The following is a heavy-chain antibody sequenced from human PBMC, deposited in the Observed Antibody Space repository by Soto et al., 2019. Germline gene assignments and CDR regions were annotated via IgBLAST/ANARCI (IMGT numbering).Heavy chain of an antibody. D-gene: IGHD6-13*01. V-gene: IGHV3-23*01. J-gene: IGHJ4*02. CDR1: GFIFSSYA. CDR2: ISGTDGGT. Sequence: GGSLRLSCAASGFIFSSYAMSWVRQAPGKGLEWVSVISGTDGGTYYGDSVKGRFTISRDNSKNTLYLQMNSLRAEDTAVYYCAKEMSGYTSSCINYWGQGTLVTVSS. CDR3: AKEMSGYTSSCINY.